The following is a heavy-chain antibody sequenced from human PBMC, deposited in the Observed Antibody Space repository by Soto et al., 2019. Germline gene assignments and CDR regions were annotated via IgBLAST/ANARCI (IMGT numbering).Heavy chain of an antibody. D-gene: IGHD4-17*01. V-gene: IGHV2-5*02. CDR2: IYWDDDK. J-gene: IGHJ4*02. CDR1: GFSLTTYDMG. CDR3: AHAGDYDLLTCDH. Sequence: QITLKESGPTLVRPAQTLTLTCAFSGFSLTTYDMGVAWIRQPPGKALEWLALIYWDDDKRYSPSLTDRLAFSKDTSRNQVVLTITNLDPGDTATYFCAHAGDYDLLTCDHWGPGILVTVSS.